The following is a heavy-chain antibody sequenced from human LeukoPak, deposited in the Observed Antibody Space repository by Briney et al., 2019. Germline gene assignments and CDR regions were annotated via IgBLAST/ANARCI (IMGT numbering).Heavy chain of an antibody. Sequence: SVKVSCKASGYIFTNYTMNWVRQAPGQGLEWMGRIIPILDIANYAQKFQGRVTITADKSTSTAYMELSSLRSEDTAVYYCASPYCSSTSCYHYYYGMDVWGQGTTVTVSS. CDR1: GYIFTNYT. J-gene: IGHJ6*02. CDR3: ASPYCSSTSCYHYYYGMDV. D-gene: IGHD2-2*01. CDR2: IIPILDIA. V-gene: IGHV1-69*02.